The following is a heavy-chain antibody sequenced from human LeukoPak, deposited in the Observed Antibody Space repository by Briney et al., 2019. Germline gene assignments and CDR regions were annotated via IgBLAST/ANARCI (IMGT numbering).Heavy chain of an antibody. CDR1: GGSISSYY. D-gene: IGHD1-14*01. J-gene: IGHJ5*02. CDR2: IYYSGST. V-gene: IGHV4-59*01. Sequence: AETLSLTCTVSGGSISSYYWTWIRQPPGKGLEWIGNIYYSGSTNYNPSLKSRGSIAVDTSTIQFSLKLSSVTAADTAVYYCARGGTYNGILSFDPWGQGTLVTVSS. CDR3: ARGGTYNGILSFDP.